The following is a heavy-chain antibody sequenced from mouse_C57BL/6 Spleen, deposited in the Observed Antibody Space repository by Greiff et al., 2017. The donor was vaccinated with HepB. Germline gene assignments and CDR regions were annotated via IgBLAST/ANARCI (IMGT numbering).Heavy chain of an antibody. V-gene: IGHV1-82*01. CDR3: ARGYYGSPWYFDV. J-gene: IGHJ1*03. Sequence: VQLQQSGPELVKPGASVKISCKASGYAFSSSWMNWVKQRPGKGLEWIGRIYPGDGDTNYNGKFKGKATLTADKSSSTAYMQLSSLTSEDSAVYFCARGYYGSPWYFDVWGTGTTVTVSS. CDR2: IYPGDGDT. D-gene: IGHD1-1*01. CDR1: GYAFSSSW.